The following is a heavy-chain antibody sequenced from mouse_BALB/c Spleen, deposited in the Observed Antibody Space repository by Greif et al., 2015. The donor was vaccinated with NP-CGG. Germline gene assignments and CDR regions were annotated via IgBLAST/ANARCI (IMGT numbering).Heavy chain of an antibody. CDR2: IDPSDSYT. D-gene: IGHD1-1*01. Sequence: VQLQQSGAELVKPGASVKLSCKASGYTFTSYWMHWVKQRPGQGLEWIGEIDPSDSYTNYNQKFKGKATLTVDKSSSTAYMQLSSLTSEDSAVYYCARWTTTGPFDYWGQGTTLTVSS. CDR1: GYTFTSYW. J-gene: IGHJ2*01. V-gene: IGHV1-69*02. CDR3: ARWTTTGPFDY.